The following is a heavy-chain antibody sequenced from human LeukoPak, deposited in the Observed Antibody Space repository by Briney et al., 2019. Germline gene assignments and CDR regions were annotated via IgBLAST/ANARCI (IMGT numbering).Heavy chain of an antibody. J-gene: IGHJ1*01. CDR2: IHDRGSD. D-gene: IGHD6-6*01. CDR3: ARYGLVEFRNAFQY. CDR1: GASITTTNFW. V-gene: IGHV4-61*01. Sequence: SETLSLTCSVSGASITTTNFWWTWIRQSPGRGLEWIGYIHDRGSDKYNLAPESRATLSVDTSKNQFSLKLNSVTAADTAVYYCARYGLVEFRNAFQYWGQGILVSVSS.